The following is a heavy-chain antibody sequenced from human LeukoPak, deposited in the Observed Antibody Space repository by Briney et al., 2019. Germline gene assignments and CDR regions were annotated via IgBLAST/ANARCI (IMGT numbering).Heavy chain of an antibody. V-gene: IGHV1-69*05. CDR2: IIPIFGTA. Sequence: PVKVSCKASGYTFTSYGISWVRQAPGQGLEWMGGIIPIFGTANYAQKFQGRVTITTDESTSTAYMELSSLRSEDTAVYYCARDKQRLSYAFDIWGQGTMVTVSS. J-gene: IGHJ3*02. CDR3: ARDKQRLSYAFDI. CDR1: GYTFTSYG.